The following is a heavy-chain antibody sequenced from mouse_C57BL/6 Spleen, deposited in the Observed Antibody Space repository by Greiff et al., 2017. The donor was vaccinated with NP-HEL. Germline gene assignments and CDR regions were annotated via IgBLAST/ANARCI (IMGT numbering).Heavy chain of an antibody. CDR3: AKNEDYGSSYGAMDY. D-gene: IGHD1-1*01. CDR1: GFSLTSYG. J-gene: IGHJ4*01. V-gene: IGHV2-4*01. CDR2: IWSGGST. Sequence: VKLQESGPGLVQPSQSLSITCTVSGFSLTSYGVHWVRQPPGKGLEWLGVIWSGGSTDYNAAFISRLSISKDNSKSQVFFKMNSLQADDTAIYYCAKNEDYGSSYGAMDYWGQGTSVTVSS.